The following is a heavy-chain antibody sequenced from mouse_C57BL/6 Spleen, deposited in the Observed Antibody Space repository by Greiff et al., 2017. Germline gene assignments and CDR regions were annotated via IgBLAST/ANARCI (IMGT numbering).Heavy chain of an antibody. Sequence: EVQLVESGGGLVKPGASLKLSCEASGFTFSSYAMSWVRQTPEKRLEWVGTISDGDSYTHYPDNVKGLITISIDNAKNNLYLQMSHLKSEDTAMYYCARDGITRVPKPYFGYWGQGTTLPGSS. CDR3: ARDGITRVPKPYFGY. J-gene: IGHJ2*01. CDR1: GFTFSSYA. V-gene: IGHV5-4*01. D-gene: IGHD1-1*02. CDR2: ISDGDSYT.